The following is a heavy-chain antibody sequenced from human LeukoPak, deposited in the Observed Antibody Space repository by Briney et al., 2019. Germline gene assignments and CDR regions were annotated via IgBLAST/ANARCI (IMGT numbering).Heavy chain of an antibody. CDR1: GGSFSGYY. CDR3: AREPGYYSWFDP. CDR2: INHSGST. Sequence: SETLSLTCAVYGGSFSGYYWSWIRQPPGKGLEWIGEINHSGSTNYNPSLKSRVTISVDTSKNQFSLKLSSVTAADTAVYYCAREPGYYSWFDPWGQGTLVTVSS. V-gene: IGHV4-34*01. J-gene: IGHJ5*02. D-gene: IGHD3-22*01.